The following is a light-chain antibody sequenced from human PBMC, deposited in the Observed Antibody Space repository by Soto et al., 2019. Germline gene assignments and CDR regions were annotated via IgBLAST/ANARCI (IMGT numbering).Light chain of an antibody. CDR1: QSLQHSNGYNC. CDR2: LGS. CDR3: VQALQSPPWT. J-gene: IGKJ1*01. V-gene: IGKV2-28*01. Sequence: DIVVTQSPVTLPITPGGTTSISSSSSQSLQHSNGYNCLDWWLQKPGQSPQLLIYLGSNRGSGVPDRFSGSGSGTDFTLKISRVEAEDVGVYYCVQALQSPPWTFGQGTKVDIK.